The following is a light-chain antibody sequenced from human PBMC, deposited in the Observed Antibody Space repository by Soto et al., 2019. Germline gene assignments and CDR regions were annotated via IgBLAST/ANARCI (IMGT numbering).Light chain of an antibody. CDR3: LLSYSGARPYV. CDR1: TGAVTSGHY. CDR2: DTS. Sequence: QAVVPQEPSLTVSPGGTVTLTCGSSTGAVTSGHYPYWFQQKPGQAPRTLIYDTSNKHSWTPARFSGSLLGGKAALTLSGAQPEDEAEYYCLLSYSGARPYVFGTGTKLTVL. V-gene: IGLV7-46*01. J-gene: IGLJ1*01.